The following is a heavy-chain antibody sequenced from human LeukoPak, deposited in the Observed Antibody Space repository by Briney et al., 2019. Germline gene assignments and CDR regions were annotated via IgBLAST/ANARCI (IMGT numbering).Heavy chain of an antibody. J-gene: IGHJ4*02. D-gene: IGHD3-9*01. Sequence: NPSETLSLTRTVSGGSISSGDYYWSWIRQPPGKGLEWIGYIYYSGSTYYNPSLKSRVTISVDTSKNQFSLKLSSVTAADTAVYYCARGDYDILTGYYYYFDYWGQGTLVTVSS. V-gene: IGHV4-30-4*01. CDR2: IYYSGST. CDR3: ARGDYDILTGYYYYFDY. CDR1: GGSISSGDYY.